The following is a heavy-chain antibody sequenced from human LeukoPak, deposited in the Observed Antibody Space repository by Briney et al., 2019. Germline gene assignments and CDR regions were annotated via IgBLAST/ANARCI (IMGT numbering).Heavy chain of an antibody. V-gene: IGHV1-8*03. J-gene: IGHJ4*02. Sequence: AASVKVSCKASGYTFTSYDINWVRQATGQGLEWMGWMNPNSGNTGYAQKFQGRVTFTRNTSISTAYMDLSSLRSEDTAVYYCARAIPPPHCTTITCFKPFDYWGQGTLVTVSS. CDR3: ARAIPPPHCTTITCFKPFDY. D-gene: IGHD2-2*01. CDR2: MNPNSGNT. CDR1: GYTFTSYD.